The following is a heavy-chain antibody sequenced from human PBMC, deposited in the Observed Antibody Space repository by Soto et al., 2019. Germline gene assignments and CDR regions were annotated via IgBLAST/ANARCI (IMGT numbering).Heavy chain of an antibody. D-gene: IGHD5-12*01. J-gene: IGHJ4*02. V-gene: IGHV4-39*01. CDR1: GGSMSSYIYY. Sequence: PSETLSRTCTGSGGSMSSYIYYWGWIRQPPGKGLEWIGNIHYSGSTYYDSSLKSRVTISVDTSKNQFSLTVTSVTAADTAVYYCARRIVATETFDYWGQGTLVTVSS. CDR2: IHYSGST. CDR3: ARRIVATETFDY.